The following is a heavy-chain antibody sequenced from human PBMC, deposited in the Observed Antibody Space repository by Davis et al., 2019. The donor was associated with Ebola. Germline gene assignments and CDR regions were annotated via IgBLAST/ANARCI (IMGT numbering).Heavy chain of an antibody. J-gene: IGHJ4*02. CDR2: INPNSGGT. V-gene: IGHV1-2*06. D-gene: IGHD5-12*01. Sequence: AASVKVSCKASGYTFTGNYIQWVRQAPGQGLEWMGRINPNSGGTNYAQKFQGRVTMTRDTSISTAYMELSRLRSDDTAVYYCARGGQSARLIDYWGQGTLVTVSS. CDR1: GYTFTGNY. CDR3: ARGGQSARLIDY.